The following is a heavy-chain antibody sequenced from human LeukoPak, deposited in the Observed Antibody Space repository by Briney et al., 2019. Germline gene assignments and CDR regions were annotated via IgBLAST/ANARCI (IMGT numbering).Heavy chain of an antibody. V-gene: IGHV4-39*07. D-gene: IGHD3-16*01. J-gene: IGHJ3*02. CDR2: IYYSGST. Sequence: SETLSLTCSVSGGSISSSSYYWGWIRQPPGKGLEWIGSIYYSGSTYYNLSLKSRVTISVDTSKNQFSLKLGSVTAADTAVYYCARVVTDSLDAFDIWGQGGGPARPLNAFDIWGQGTMVTVSS. CDR1: GGSISSSSYY. CDR3: ARVVTDSLDAFDIWGQGGGPARPLNAFDI.